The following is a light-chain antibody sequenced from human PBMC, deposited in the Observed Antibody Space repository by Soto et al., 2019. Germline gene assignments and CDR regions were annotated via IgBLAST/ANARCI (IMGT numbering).Light chain of an antibody. J-gene: IGKJ1*01. V-gene: IGKV3-15*01. CDR1: QSVSSSN. Sequence: ETVLMQSPGTLSLSPGERATLSCRASQSVSSSNLAWYQQKPGQAPRLLIYGASTRATGIPARFSGSGSGTEFTLTISSLQSEDFAVYYCQQYNNWLSWTFGQGTKVEIK. CDR2: GAS. CDR3: QQYNNWLSWT.